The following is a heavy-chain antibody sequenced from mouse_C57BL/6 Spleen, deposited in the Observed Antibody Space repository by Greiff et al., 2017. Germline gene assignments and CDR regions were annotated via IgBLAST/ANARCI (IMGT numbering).Heavy chain of an antibody. D-gene: IGHD2-3*01. Sequence: QVQLQQSGPELVKPGASVKISCKASGYAFSSSWMNWVKQRPGKGLEWIGRIYPGDGDTNYNGKFKGKATLTADKSSSTAYMQLSSLTSEDSAVXFCARSGWLLGEYFDYWGQGTTLTVSS. CDR2: IYPGDGDT. J-gene: IGHJ2*01. CDR1: GYAFSSSW. CDR3: ARSGWLLGEYFDY. V-gene: IGHV1-82*01.